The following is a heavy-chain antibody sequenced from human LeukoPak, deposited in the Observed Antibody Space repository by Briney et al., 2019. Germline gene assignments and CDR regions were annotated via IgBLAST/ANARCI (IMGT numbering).Heavy chain of an antibody. Sequence: GGSLRLSCAASGFTFSSYEMSWVRQAPGKGLEWVGRIRSKTDGGTTDYAAPVKDRFTISRDDSKTTLYLQMNSLKTEDTAVYYCSAEGYDILTGFWFFHYWGQGTLVTVSS. CDR1: GFTFSSYE. D-gene: IGHD3-9*01. J-gene: IGHJ4*02. V-gene: IGHV3-15*01. CDR2: IRSKTDGGTT. CDR3: SAEGYDILTGFWFFHY.